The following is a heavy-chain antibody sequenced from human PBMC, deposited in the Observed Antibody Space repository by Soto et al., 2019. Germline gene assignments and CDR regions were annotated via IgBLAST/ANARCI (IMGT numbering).Heavy chain of an antibody. D-gene: IGHD3-16*02. CDR3: ARFAQSSYYFDY. CDR2: INAGNGNT. Sequence: ASVKVSCKASGYTFTSYAMRWVRQAPGQRLEWMGWINAGNGNTKYSQKFQGRVTITRDTSASTAYMELSSLRSEDTAVYYCARFAQSSYYFDYWGQGTLVTVSS. J-gene: IGHJ4*02. V-gene: IGHV1-3*01. CDR1: GYTFTSYA.